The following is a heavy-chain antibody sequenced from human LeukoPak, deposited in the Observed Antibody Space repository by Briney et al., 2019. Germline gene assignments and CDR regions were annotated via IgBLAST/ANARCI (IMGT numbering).Heavy chain of an antibody. D-gene: IGHD6-13*01. CDR2: ISSDGSTI. CDR3: AKEAVAAAGPFDH. J-gene: IGHJ4*02. CDR1: EFTFSSYS. V-gene: IGHV3-48*04. Sequence: GGSLRLSCAASEFTFSSYSMNWVRQAPGKGLEWVSYISSDGSTIYYADSVKGRLTISRDNAKNSLYLQMNSLRAEDTAIYYCAKEAVAAAGPFDHWGQGTLVTVSS.